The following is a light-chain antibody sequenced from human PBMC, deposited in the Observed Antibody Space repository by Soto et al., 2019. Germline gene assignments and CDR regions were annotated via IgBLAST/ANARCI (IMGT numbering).Light chain of an antibody. CDR1: SSNIGAGYD. V-gene: IGLV1-40*01. CDR2: GNS. CDR3: QSYDSSLSAPV. J-gene: IGLJ1*01. Sequence: QPVLTQPPSVSGAPGQRVTISCTGSSSNIGAGYDVHWYQQLPGTAPKLLIYGNSNRPSGVPDRFFGSKSGTSASLAITGLQAEDEADYYCQSYDSSLSAPVFGTGTKLTVL.